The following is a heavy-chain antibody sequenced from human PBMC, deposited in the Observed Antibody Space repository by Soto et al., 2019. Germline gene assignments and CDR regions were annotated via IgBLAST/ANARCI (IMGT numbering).Heavy chain of an antibody. D-gene: IGHD3-16*02. CDR3: AKDRYRAGVFDY. CDR1: GLTVSSYG. V-gene: IGHV3-30*18. J-gene: IGHJ4*02. CDR2: ISYDGSNK. Sequence: GGSRRLSCAGSGLTVSSYGMQWVRQAPVRGLEGVAVISYDGSNKYYADSVKGRFTISRDNSKNTLYLQMNSLRAEDTAVYYCAKDRYRAGVFDYWGQGT.